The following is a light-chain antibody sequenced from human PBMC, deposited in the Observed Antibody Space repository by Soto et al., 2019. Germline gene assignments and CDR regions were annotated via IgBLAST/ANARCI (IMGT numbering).Light chain of an antibody. CDR3: QQSYSTPRT. CDR1: QGIGNT. J-gene: IGKJ1*01. V-gene: IGKV3-15*01. Sequence: EIVVTQSPATLSVSPGEGATLSCRASQGIGNTLAWYQQKPGQTPRLLIFGASIRATGVPARFSGSGSGTAFTLTISSLQPEDFATYYCQQSYSTPRTFGQGTKVDIK. CDR2: GAS.